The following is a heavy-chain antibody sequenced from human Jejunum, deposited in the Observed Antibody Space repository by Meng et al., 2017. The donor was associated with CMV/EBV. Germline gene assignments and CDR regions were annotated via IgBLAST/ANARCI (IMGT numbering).Heavy chain of an antibody. J-gene: IGHJ4*02. CDR2: IGASGGST. D-gene: IGHD3/OR15-3a*01. Sequence: SCAAPRFTFRNYAMSWGRQTPGKGLEWVSGIGASGGSTYYADSVKGRFTISRDNINNILYLQMHSLRADDTAVYYCARGAPWTDYDYWGQGTLVTVSS. CDR3: ARGAPWTDYDY. CDR1: RFTFRNYA. V-gene: IGHV3-23*01.